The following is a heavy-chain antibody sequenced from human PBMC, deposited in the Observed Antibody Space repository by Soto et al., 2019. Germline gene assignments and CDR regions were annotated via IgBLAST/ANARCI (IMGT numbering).Heavy chain of an antibody. V-gene: IGHV1-69*08. Sequence: QVQLVQSGAEVKKPGSSVKVSCKASGGTFSSYTISWVRQAPGQGLEWMGRIIPILGIANYAQKFQGRVTITADXXTXTXXMELSSLRSEDTAVYYCARDRDILTGYSHYYGMDVWGQGTTVTVSS. J-gene: IGHJ6*02. CDR2: IIPILGIA. D-gene: IGHD3-9*01. CDR1: GGTFSSYT. CDR3: ARDRDILTGYSHYYGMDV.